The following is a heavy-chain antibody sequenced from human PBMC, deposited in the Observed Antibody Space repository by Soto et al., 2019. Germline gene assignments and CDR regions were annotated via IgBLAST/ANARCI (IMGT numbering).Heavy chain of an antibody. J-gene: IGHJ4*02. D-gene: IGHD3-3*01. CDR3: ARVDFWSGDLDY. V-gene: IGHV4-39*01. CDR2: IYYSGST. CDR1: GGSISGSSYY. Sequence: SETLSLTCTVSGGSISGSSYYWGWIRQPPGKGLEWIGSIYYSGSTYYNPSLKSRVTISVDTSKNQFSLKLSSVTAADTAVYYCARVDFWSGDLDYWGQGTLVTVSS.